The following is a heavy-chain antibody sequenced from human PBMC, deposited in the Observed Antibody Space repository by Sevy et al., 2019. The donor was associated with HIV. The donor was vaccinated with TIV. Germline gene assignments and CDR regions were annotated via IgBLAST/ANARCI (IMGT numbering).Heavy chain of an antibody. J-gene: IGHJ6*02. CDR1: GFTFDEHA. CDR3: AKSKVASVYHYYGMDV. V-gene: IGHV3-9*01. Sequence: GGSLRLSCRTFGFTFDEHAMHWVRQVPGKSLEWVSGIRWNGGSVAYADSVKGRFTISRDNTKSSLSLQMNGLRPEDTAVYYCAKSKVASVYHYYGMDVWGHGTTVTVSS. CDR2: IRWNGGSV.